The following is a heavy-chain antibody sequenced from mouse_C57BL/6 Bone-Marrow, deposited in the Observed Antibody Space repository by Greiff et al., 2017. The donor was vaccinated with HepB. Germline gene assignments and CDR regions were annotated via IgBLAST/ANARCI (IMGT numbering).Heavy chain of an antibody. V-gene: IGHV5-6*01. J-gene: IGHJ1*03. CDR3: ARQDGYYGYFDV. Sequence: EVKVVESGGDLVKPGGSLKLSCAASGFTFSSYGMSWVRQTPDKRLEWVATISSGGSYTYYPDSVKGRFTISRDNAKNTLYLQMSSLKSEDTAMYYCARQDGYYGYFDVWGTGTTVTVSS. CDR2: ISSGGSYT. D-gene: IGHD2-3*01. CDR1: GFTFSSYG.